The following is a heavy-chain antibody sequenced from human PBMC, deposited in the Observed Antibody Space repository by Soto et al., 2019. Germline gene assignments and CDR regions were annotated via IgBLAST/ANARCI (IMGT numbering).Heavy chain of an antibody. J-gene: IGHJ6*02. V-gene: IGHV3-30*18. Sequence: QVQLVESGGGVVQPGRSLRLSCAASGFTFSSYGMHWVRQAPGKGLEWVAVISYDGSNKYYADSVKGRFTISRDNSKNTLYLQMNSLRAEDTAVYYCAKEAAHRNYYYGMDVWGQGTTVTVSS. CDR1: GFTFSSYG. CDR2: ISYDGSNK. CDR3: AKEAAHRNYYYGMDV. D-gene: IGHD6-6*01.